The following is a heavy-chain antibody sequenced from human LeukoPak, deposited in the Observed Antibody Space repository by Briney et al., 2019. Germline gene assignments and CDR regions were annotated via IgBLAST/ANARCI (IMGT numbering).Heavy chain of an antibody. CDR3: TRAGGXDTAMXANFXX. J-gene: IGHJ4*02. D-gene: IGHD5-18*01. CDR1: GGSISSYY. V-gene: IGHV4-59*01. Sequence: SETLSLTCTVSGGSISSYYWSWIRQPPGKGLEWIGYIYYNGGTNYNPSLRSRVTISVDTSKNHFSLRLSSVTAADTAMYYCTRAGGXDTAMXANFXXWXQGTLVTVSS. CDR2: IYYNGGT.